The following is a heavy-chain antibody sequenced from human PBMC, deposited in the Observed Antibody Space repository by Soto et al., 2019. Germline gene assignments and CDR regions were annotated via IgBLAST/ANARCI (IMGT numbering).Heavy chain of an antibody. CDR3: ANLGVVTFFGVAPPSGDV. Sequence: PGGSLRLSCAASGFTFSSYGMHWVRQAPGKGLEWVAVISYDGSNKYYADSVKGRFTTSRDNSKNTLYLQMNSLRAEDTAVYYCANLGVVTFFGVAPPSGDVRAQGPTVTVS. J-gene: IGHJ6*02. CDR2: ISYDGSNK. D-gene: IGHD3-3*01. CDR1: GFTFSSYG. V-gene: IGHV3-30*18.